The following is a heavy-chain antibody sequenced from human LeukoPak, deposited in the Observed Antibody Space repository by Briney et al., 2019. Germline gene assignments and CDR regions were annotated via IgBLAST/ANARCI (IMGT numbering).Heavy chain of an antibody. Sequence: GASVKVSCKASGGTFSSYAISWVRQAPGQGLEWMGGIIPIFGTANYAQKFQGRVTITADESTSTAYMELSSLRSGDTAVYYCARPRYCSSTSCYWGYYGMDVWGKGTTVTVSS. CDR3: ARPRYCSSTSCYWGYYGMDV. CDR1: GGTFSSYA. V-gene: IGHV1-69*13. CDR2: IIPIFGTA. J-gene: IGHJ6*04. D-gene: IGHD2-2*01.